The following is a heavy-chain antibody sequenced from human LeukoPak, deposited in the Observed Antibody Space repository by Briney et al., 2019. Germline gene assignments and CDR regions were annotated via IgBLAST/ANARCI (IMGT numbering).Heavy chain of an antibody. D-gene: IGHD3-22*01. CDR1: GFTFSSYA. CDR3: AKGGSSSGYYPYYYYYYMDV. V-gene: IGHV3-23*01. CDR2: ISGSGGST. Sequence: GGSLRLSCAASGFTFSSYAMSWARQAPGKGLEWVSAISGSGGSTYYADSVKGRFTISRDNSKNTLYLQMNSLRAEDTAIYYCAKGGSSSGYYPYYYYYYMDVWGQGTTVTISS. J-gene: IGHJ6*03.